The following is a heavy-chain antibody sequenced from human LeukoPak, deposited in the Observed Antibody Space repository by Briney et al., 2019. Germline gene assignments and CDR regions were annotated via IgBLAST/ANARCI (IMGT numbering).Heavy chain of an antibody. CDR2: INPSGGST. Sequence: ASVKVSCKASGYTFTNYYMHWVRQAPGQGLEWMGIINPSGGSTNYAQKFQGRVTMTRDTSTSTVYMELSSLRSEDTAVYYCARDESISILWWWGQGALVTVSS. J-gene: IGHJ1*01. D-gene: IGHD2-21*01. CDR1: GYTFTNYY. CDR3: ARDESISILWW. V-gene: IGHV1-46*01.